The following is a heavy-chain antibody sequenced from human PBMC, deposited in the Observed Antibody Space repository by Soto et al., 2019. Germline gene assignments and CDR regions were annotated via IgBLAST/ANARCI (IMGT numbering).Heavy chain of an antibody. CDR2: LDGAGGST. V-gene: IGHV3-23*01. D-gene: IGHD3-10*01. Sequence: GGSLRLSCLAPGFTFSDFAMTWVRHVPGRGLEWVASLDGAGGSTYYAESVRGRFSISRDNSQNTLFLQMKRLTVDDTAIYYCAAPRDEYGSGVSWFTYRMDIWGQGTTVTVSS. CDR1: GFTFSDFA. CDR3: AAPRDEYGSGVSWFTYRMDI. J-gene: IGHJ6*02.